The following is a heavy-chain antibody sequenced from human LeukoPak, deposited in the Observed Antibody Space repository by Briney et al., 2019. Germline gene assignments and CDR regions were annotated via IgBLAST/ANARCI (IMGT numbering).Heavy chain of an antibody. V-gene: IGHV4-59*01. Sequence: PSETLSLTCTVSGGSINDYYWSWIRQPPGKGLDWIGYMYYTGCTNYNPSLKSRLTMSVDTSKTRFFLKLSSVPAADTALYYCARVSIVYGMDVWGQGTAVTVS. CDR2: MYYTGCT. CDR3: ARVSIVYGMDV. D-gene: IGHD3-3*02. J-gene: IGHJ6*02. CDR1: GGSINDYY.